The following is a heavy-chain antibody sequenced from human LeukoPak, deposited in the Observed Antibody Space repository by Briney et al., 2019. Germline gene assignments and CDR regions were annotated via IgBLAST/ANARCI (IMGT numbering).Heavy chain of an antibody. CDR1: GFTISSNW. V-gene: IGHV3-7*01. J-gene: IGHJ4*02. D-gene: IGHD1-26*01. Sequence: TGGSPRLSCAASGFTISSNWMSWVRQAPGKGLEWVANINQDGGEKSYVGSGKGRLTISRGNAKNSLYLQMHSLRAEDTAVYYCARESRSGSYSSYWGQGTLVTVSS. CDR2: INQDGGEK. CDR3: ARESRSGSYSSY.